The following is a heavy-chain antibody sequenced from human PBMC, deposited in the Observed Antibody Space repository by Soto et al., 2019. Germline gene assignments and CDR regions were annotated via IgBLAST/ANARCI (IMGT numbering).Heavy chain of an antibody. CDR3: ANDGSSSWYNFDY. D-gene: IGHD6-13*01. V-gene: IGHV4-31*03. Sequence: PSETLSLTCTVSGGSICSGGKYWSWIRQHPGKGLEWIGYIYYSGSTYYNPSLKSRVTISVDTSKNQFSLKLSSVTAADTAVYYCANDGSSSWYNFDYWGQGTLVTASS. CDR1: GGSICSGGKY. CDR2: IYYSGST. J-gene: IGHJ4*02.